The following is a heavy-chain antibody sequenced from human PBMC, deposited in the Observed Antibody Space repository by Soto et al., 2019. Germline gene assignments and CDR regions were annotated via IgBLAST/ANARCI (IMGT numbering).Heavy chain of an antibody. CDR2: VGHDGGNR. CDR3: ARVGDYYGSGSSLIGYYSGMAV. D-gene: IGHD3-10*01. V-gene: IGHV3-30-3*01. CDR1: GCTFSRYA. Sequence: GGAPRPPFPSPGCTFSRYAMLGVRQGPANGQEWGAGVGHDGGNRDFADPVKGRFTISGDNSKNTLYVQMDSLRAEDTAVYYCARVGDYYGSGSSLIGYYSGMAVWGHGTTVTVSS. J-gene: IGHJ6*02.